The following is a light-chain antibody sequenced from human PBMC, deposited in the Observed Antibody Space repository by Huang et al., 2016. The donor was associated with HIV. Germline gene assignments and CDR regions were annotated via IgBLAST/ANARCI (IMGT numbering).Light chain of an antibody. Sequence: DIQMTQSPSTLSASVGDRVTITCRASQSISSWFAWYQQKPGYAPKLLIYDVSSLESGVPSRFSGSGSGTEFTLTISSLQPDNFATYYCQQYNSYPWTFGQGTKVEIK. CDR1: QSISSW. V-gene: IGKV1-5*01. J-gene: IGKJ1*01. CDR3: QQYNSYPWT. CDR2: DVS.